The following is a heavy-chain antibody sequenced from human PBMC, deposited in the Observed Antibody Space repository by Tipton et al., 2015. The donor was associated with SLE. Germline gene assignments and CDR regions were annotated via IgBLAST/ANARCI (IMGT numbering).Heavy chain of an antibody. V-gene: IGHV4-59*01. J-gene: IGHJ6*03. CDR3: ARSGSYPYYYYYMDV. CDR1: DGSISSYY. CDR2: VYNSGST. D-gene: IGHD1-26*01. Sequence: TLSLTCTVSDGSISSYYWSWIRQPPGKGLEWIGYVYNSGSTNYNPPLKSRVTISVDTSKNQFSLKLSSVTAADTAVYYCARSGSYPYYYYYMDVWGKGTTVTVSS.